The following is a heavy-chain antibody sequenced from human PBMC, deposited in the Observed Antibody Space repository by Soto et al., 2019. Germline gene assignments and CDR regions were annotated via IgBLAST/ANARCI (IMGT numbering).Heavy chain of an antibody. D-gene: IGHD3-22*01. J-gene: IGHJ4*02. CDR1: GFTFSSYA. Sequence: PGGSLRLSCAASGFTFSSYAMHWVRQAPGKGLEWVAVISYDGSNKYYADSVKGRFTISRDNSKNTLYLQMNSLRAEDTAVYYCAKVVHSEYDSSGYYFDYWGQGTLVTVSS. CDR3: AKVVHSEYDSSGYYFDY. V-gene: IGHV3-30-3*01. CDR2: ISYDGSNK.